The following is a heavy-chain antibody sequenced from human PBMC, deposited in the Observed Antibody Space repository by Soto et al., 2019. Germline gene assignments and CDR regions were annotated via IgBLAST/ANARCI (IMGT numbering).Heavy chain of an antibody. CDR3: ARDLSN. CDR1: GFPFSTYA. CDR2: INSDSTTT. J-gene: IGHJ4*02. V-gene: IGHV3-48*02. Sequence: DVHLVESGGGLVQPGGSLRLSCAVSGFPFSTYAMHWVRQAPGKGLEWISYINSDSTTTFHADSVKGRFTVSRDNAKNSLYLQMSSLRHGDTAVYYCARDLSNWGQGTLDTVSS.